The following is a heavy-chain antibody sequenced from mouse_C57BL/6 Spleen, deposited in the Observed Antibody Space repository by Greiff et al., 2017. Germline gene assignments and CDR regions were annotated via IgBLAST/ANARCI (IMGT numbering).Heavy chain of an antibody. CDR3: ASKGSFDYFDY. J-gene: IGHJ2*01. D-gene: IGHD1-3*01. V-gene: IGHV1-19*01. Sequence: EVQLQQSGPVLVKPGASVKMSCKASGYTFTDYYMNWVKQSHGKSLEWIGVINPYNGGTSYNQKFKGKATLTVDKSSSTAYMELNSLTSEDSAVYYCASKGSFDYFDYWGQGTTLTVSS. CDR2: INPYNGGT. CDR1: GYTFTDYY.